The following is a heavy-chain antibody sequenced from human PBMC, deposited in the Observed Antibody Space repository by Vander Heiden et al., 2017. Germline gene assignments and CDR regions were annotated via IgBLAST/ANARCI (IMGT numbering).Heavy chain of an antibody. Sequence: QVQLVQSGAEVKKPGASVKVSCKASGYTFTSYDINWVRQATGQGLEWMGWMNPNSGNTGYAQKFQGRVTMTRNTSISTAYMELSSLRSEDTAVYHCARVGYCTNGVCYNDFDYWGQGTLVTVSS. CDR3: ARVGYCTNGVCYNDFDY. J-gene: IGHJ4*02. D-gene: IGHD2-8*01. V-gene: IGHV1-8*01. CDR2: MNPNSGNT. CDR1: GYTFTSYD.